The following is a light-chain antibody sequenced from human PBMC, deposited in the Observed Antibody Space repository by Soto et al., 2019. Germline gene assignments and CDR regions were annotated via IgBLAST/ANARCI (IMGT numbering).Light chain of an antibody. CDR1: QSISNY. CDR3: QQSYSDPRT. CDR2: LAS. J-gene: IGKJ1*01. Sequence: DIQMTQSPSSLSASVGDSVTITCRASQSISNYLNWYQQKPGKAPKLLIYLASSLQRGVPSRFSGSESKTDFTLTISRLQPEDFATYYCQQSYSDPRTFGQGTKVEIK. V-gene: IGKV1-39*01.